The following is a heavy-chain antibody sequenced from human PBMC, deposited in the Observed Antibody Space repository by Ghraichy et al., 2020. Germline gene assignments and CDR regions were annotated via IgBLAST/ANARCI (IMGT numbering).Heavy chain of an antibody. Sequence: GGSLRLSCVASGFTFSSYDMHWVRQVTGKGLEWVSGIGTGGDTFYVDSVKGRFSISRENAKNSVYLQMNSLRVGDTAVYYYARGLAVAPHYFYYWGQGTLVTVSS. CDR1: GFTFSSYD. J-gene: IGHJ4*02. V-gene: IGHV3-13*01. D-gene: IGHD2-2*01. CDR2: IGTGGDT. CDR3: ARGLAVAPHYFYY.